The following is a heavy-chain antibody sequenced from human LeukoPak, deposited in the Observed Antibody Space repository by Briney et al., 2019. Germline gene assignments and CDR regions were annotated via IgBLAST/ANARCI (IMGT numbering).Heavy chain of an antibody. CDR2: ISYDGSNK. CDR3: ARVYDSSGYYDYYGMDV. J-gene: IGHJ6*02. Sequence: PGGALRLSCAASGFTFSSYAIHWVRQAPGKGLERVPVISYDGSNKYYADSVKGRFTISRDNSKNTLYLQMNSLRAEDTAVYYCARVYDSSGYYDYYGMDVWGQGTTVTVSS. D-gene: IGHD3-22*01. CDR1: GFTFSSYA. V-gene: IGHV3-30-3*01.